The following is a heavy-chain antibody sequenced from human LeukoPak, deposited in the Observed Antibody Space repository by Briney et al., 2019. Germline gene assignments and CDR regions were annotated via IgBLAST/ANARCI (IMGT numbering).Heavy chain of an antibody. Sequence: PGGSLRLSCAASGFTFSSYGMSWVRRAPGKGLEWVSGISGSGGSTYYADSVKGRFTISRDNSKNTLYLQMNSLRAEGTAVYYCARDTPVAVAVFDYWGQGTLVTVSP. CDR3: ARDTPVAVAVFDY. V-gene: IGHV3-23*01. CDR1: GFTFSSYG. CDR2: ISGSGGST. D-gene: IGHD6-19*01. J-gene: IGHJ4*02.